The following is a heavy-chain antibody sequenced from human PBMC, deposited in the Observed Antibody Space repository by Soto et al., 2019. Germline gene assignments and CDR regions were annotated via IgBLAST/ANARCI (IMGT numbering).Heavy chain of an antibody. CDR2: IYSGGST. J-gene: IGHJ1*01. Sequence: GGSLRLSCAAAGVTVSSNCVSCVIKDPGKGLEWVSAIYSGGSTYYADSVKGRFTISRDNSKNTLYLQMNSLRAEDTAVYYCARDRIAVAGNPEYFQHWGQGTLVTVSS. V-gene: IGHV3-66*01. D-gene: IGHD6-19*01. CDR3: ARDRIAVAGNPEYFQH. CDR1: GVTVSSNC.